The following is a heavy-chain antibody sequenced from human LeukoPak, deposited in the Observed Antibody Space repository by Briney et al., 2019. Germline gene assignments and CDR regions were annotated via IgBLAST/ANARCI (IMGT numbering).Heavy chain of an antibody. CDR1: GFTFSSYA. D-gene: IGHD1-14*01. J-gene: IGHJ6*02. V-gene: IGHV3-21*01. CDR2: ISSSSSYI. CDR3: ASTGLDYYYNGMDV. Sequence: GGSLRLSCAASGFTFSSYAMHWVRQAPGKGLDWVSSISSSSSYIYYADSVKGRFTISRDNAKNSLYLQMNSLRAEDTAVYYCASTGLDYYYNGMDVWGQGTTVTVSS.